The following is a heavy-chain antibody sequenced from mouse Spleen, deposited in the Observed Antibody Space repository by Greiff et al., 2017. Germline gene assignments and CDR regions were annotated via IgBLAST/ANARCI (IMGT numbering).Heavy chain of an antibody. CDR3: ARRTNWDWYFDV. Sequence: EVQVVESGGGLVKPGGSLKLSCAASGFTFSSYAMSWVRQTPEKRLEWVATISDGGSYTYYPDNVKGRFTISRDNAKNNLYLQMSHLKSEDTAMYYCARRTNWDWYFDVWGTGTTVTVSS. CDR2: ISDGGSYT. J-gene: IGHJ1*03. V-gene: IGHV5-4*03. CDR1: GFTFSSYA. D-gene: IGHD4-1*01.